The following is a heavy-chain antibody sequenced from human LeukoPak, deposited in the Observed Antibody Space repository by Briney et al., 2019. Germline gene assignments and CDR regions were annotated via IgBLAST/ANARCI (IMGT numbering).Heavy chain of an antibody. Sequence: SETLSLTCTVSGHPISSYYWNWIRQPPGKGLEWIGYIYCTGSTNCNPSLKGRVTMSVDTSKNQFSLKLNSVTAADTAVYYCARGLRSSSWFFDYWGQGTLVTVSS. V-gene: IGHV4-59*01. J-gene: IGHJ4*02. CDR3: ARGLRSSSWFFDY. D-gene: IGHD6-13*01. CDR2: IYCTGST. CDR1: GHPISSYY.